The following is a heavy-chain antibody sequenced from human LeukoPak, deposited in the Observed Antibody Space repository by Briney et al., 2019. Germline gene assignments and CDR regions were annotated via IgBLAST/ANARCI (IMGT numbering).Heavy chain of an antibody. J-gene: IGHJ4*02. CDR2: ISWNSGSI. D-gene: IGHD1-26*01. CDR1: GFTFDDYA. CDR3: ARDSVGATNYFDY. V-gene: IGHV3-9*01. Sequence: PGGSLRLSCAASGFTFDDYAMHWVRQAPGKGLEWVSGISWNSGSIDYADSVKGRFTISRDNAKNSLYLQMNSLRAEDTALYYCARDSVGATNYFDYWGQGTLVTVSS.